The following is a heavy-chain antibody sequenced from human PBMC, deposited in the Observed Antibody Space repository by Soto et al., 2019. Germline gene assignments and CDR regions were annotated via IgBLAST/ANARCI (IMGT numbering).Heavy chain of an antibody. J-gene: IGHJ5*02. CDR2: ISAYTGNT. Sequence: QVQLMQSGAEVKKHGASVKVSCKASGYTFTSYGISWGRQAPSQGPEWMGWISAYTGNTSYAQKRQGRVTMTPQTYTRSADMAQRSLGSDATAVYYCARDMLPRSGDPTYNCLDREGHGTPVTVPS. D-gene: IGHD2-21*02. V-gene: IGHV1-18*04. CDR1: GYTFTSYG. CDR3: ARDMLPRSGDPTYNCLDR.